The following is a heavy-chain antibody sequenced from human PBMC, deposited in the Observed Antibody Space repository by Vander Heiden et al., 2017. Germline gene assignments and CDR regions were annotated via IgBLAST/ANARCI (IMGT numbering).Heavy chain of an antibody. J-gene: IGHJ6*02. D-gene: IGHD6-13*01. CDR2: ISSSSSYI. V-gene: IGHV3-21*01. CDR3: ARVQLVANYYYGMDV. CDR1: GFTFSSYS. Sequence: EVQLVESGGGLVKPGGSLRLSCPASGFTFSSYSMNWVRQAPGKGLEWVSSISSSSSYIYYADSVKGRFTISRDNAKNSLYLQMNSLRAEDTAVYYCARVQLVANYYYGMDVWGQGTTVTVSS.